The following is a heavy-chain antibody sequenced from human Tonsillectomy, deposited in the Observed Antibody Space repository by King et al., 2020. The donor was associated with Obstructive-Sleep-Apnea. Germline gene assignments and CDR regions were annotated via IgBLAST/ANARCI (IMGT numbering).Heavy chain of an antibody. Sequence: VQLVESGGGVVQPGGSLRLSCAASGFSFSSYGMHWVRQAPGKGLEWVAIIQFDGSDKYYGDSVKGRFTIPRDNSKNPLYLQMNSLRVEDTAVFYCVKEFIDSWGQGTLVTVSS. CDR1: GFSFSSYG. CDR2: IQFDGSDK. V-gene: IGHV3-30*02. J-gene: IGHJ4*02. CDR3: VKEFIDS.